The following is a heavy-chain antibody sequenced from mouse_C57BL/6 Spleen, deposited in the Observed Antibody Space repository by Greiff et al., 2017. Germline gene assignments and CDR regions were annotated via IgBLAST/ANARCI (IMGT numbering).Heavy chain of an antibody. J-gene: IGHJ4*01. CDR2: SRNKANDYTT. D-gene: IGHD1-1*01. V-gene: IGHV7-1*01. CDR3: ARDAGSSYPYAMDY. CDR1: GFTFSDFY. Sequence: EVQLVESGGGLVQSGRSLRLSCATSGFTFSDFYMEWVRQAPGKGLEWIAASRNKANDYTTEYSASVKGRFIVSRDTSHSILYLQMNALRAEDTAIYYGARDAGSSYPYAMDYWGQGTSVTVSS.